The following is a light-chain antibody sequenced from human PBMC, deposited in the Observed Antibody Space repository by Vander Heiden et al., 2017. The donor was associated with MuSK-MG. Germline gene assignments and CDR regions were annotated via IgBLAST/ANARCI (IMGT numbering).Light chain of an antibody. J-gene: IGKJ4*01. CDR1: QSVSSY. CDR2: DAS. Sequence: EIVFTLSTPTLSLSPGQSATLSCRASQSVSSYLDWYQQKPGQAPRLLIYDASNRATGIPARFSGSGSGTDFTLTISSLEPEDFAVYYCQQRSNWPLTFGGGTKVEIK. CDR3: QQRSNWPLT. V-gene: IGKV3-11*01.